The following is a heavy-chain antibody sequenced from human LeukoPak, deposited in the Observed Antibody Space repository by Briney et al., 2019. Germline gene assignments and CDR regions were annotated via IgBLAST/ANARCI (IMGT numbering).Heavy chain of an antibody. CDR2: VWYDGSDK. D-gene: IGHD3-9*01. Sequence: GGSLRLSCEASGFIFSNYDMHWVRQAPGKGLEWLAIVWYDGSDKYYADSVKGRFTVSRDNSKNTLYLQMNSLRVDDTAVYYCARDLNREDFDYWARGPWSPSPQ. CDR1: GFIFSNYD. J-gene: IGHJ4*02. V-gene: IGHV3-33*01. CDR3: ARDLNREDFDY.